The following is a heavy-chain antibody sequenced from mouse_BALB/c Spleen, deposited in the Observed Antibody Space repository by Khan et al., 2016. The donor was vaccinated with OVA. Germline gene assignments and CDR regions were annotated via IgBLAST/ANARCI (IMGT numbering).Heavy chain of an antibody. Sequence: EVQLQESGPGLVKPSQSLSLTCTVTGYSITSDYAWNWIRQFPGNKLEWMGYIKYSGSTSYNPSLKSRISITRDTSKNQFFLQLNSVTTEDTAKYYCASAWTISTVVVTGFDFWGQGTTLTVSS. CDR1: GYSITSDYA. CDR2: IKYSGST. J-gene: IGHJ2*01. V-gene: IGHV3-2*02. CDR3: ASAWTISTVVVTGFDF. D-gene: IGHD1-1*01.